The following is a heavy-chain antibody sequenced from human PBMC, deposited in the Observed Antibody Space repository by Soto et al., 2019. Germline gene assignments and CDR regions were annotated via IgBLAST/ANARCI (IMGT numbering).Heavy chain of an antibody. J-gene: IGHJ4*02. CDR1: GFTFSSYA. Sequence: PGGSLRLSCAASGFTFSSYAMSWVRQAPGKGLEWVSAISGSGGSTYYADSVKGRFTISRDNSKNTLYLQMNSLRAEDTAVYYCARLGELSIDVVTAIRQLYYFDYWGQGTLVTVSS. V-gene: IGHV3-23*01. CDR3: ARLGELSIDVVTAIRQLYYFDY. D-gene: IGHD3-16*02. CDR2: ISGSGGST.